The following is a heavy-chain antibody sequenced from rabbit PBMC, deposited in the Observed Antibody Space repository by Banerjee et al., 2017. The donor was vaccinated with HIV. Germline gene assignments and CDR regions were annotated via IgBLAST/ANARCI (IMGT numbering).Heavy chain of an antibody. Sequence: QSLEESGGDLVKPGASLTLTCAASGFSLSNSYVGWVRQAPGKGLEWIACIDTGVSGDTYYASWAKGRFTVSKTSSTTVTLQMTSLTAADTATYFCARGTGYAGYGYATAYFTLWGPGTLVTVS. V-gene: IGHV1S40*01. CDR2: IDTGVSGDT. CDR1: GFSLSNSY. J-gene: IGHJ4*01. D-gene: IGHD6-1*01. CDR3: ARGTGYAGYGYATAYFTL.